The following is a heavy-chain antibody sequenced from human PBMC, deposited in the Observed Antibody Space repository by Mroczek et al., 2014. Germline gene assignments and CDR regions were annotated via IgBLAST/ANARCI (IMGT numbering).Heavy chain of an antibody. J-gene: IGHJ5*02. CDR1: GGSISSSSYY. Sequence: VQLLESGPGLVKPSETLSLTCTVSGGSISSSSYYWGWIRQPPGKGLEWIGSIYYSGSTYYNPSLKSRVTISVDTSKNQFSLKLSSVTAADTAVYYCARRVSIRVGWFDPWGQGTLVTVSS. CDR2: IYYSGST. CDR3: ARRVSIRVGWFDP. V-gene: IGHV4-39*01. D-gene: IGHD2-2*01.